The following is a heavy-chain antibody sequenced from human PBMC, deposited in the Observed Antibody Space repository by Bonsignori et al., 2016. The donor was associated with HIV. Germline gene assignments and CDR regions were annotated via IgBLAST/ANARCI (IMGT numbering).Heavy chain of an antibody. D-gene: IGHD2-2*02. V-gene: IGHV3-7*03. J-gene: IGHJ3*02. Sequence: WIRQPPGKGLEWVANIKQDGSEKYYVDSVKGRFTISRDNAKNSLYLQMNSLRAEDTAVYYCARPEYLADAFDIWGQGTMVTVSS. CDR3: ARPEYLADAFDI. CDR2: IKQDGSEK.